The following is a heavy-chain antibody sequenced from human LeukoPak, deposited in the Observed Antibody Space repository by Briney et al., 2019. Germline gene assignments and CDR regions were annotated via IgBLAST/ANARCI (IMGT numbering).Heavy chain of an antibody. Sequence: GGSLRLSCAASGFTYSSFSMNWVRQAPGKGLEWVSSISSSSSYIYYADSVKGRFTVSRDNARRSLYLQINSLRAEDTAVYYCAVEYFDYWGQGTLVTVSS. CDR1: GFTYSSFS. CDR2: ISSSSSYI. CDR3: AVEYFDY. V-gene: IGHV3-21*01. J-gene: IGHJ4*02.